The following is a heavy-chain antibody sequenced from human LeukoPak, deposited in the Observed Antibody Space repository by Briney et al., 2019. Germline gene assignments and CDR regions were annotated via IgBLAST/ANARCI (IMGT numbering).Heavy chain of an antibody. V-gene: IGHV3-30*18. Sequence: GGSLRLSCAASGFTFSSYEMHWVRQAPGKGLEWVAVISYDGSNKYYVDSVKGRFTISRDNSKNTLYLQMNSLRAEDTAVYYCAKGGGLRLGELSLSLFDYWGQGTLVTVSS. CDR1: GFTFSSYE. CDR3: AKGGGLRLGELSLSLFDY. J-gene: IGHJ4*02. D-gene: IGHD3-16*02. CDR2: ISYDGSNK.